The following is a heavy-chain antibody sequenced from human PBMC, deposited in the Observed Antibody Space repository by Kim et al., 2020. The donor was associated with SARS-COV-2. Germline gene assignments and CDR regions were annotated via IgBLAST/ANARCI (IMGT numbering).Heavy chain of an antibody. CDR1: GFTFSSYS. CDR2: ISSSSSTI. D-gene: IGHD1-26*01. V-gene: IGHV3-48*02. CDR3: ASELIVGATRWRPHYFDY. Sequence: GGSLRLSCAASGFTFSSYSMNWVRQAPGKGLEWVSYISSSSSTIYYADSVKGRFTISRDNAKNSLYLQMNSLRDEDTAVYYCASELIVGATRWRPHYFDYWGQGTLVTVSS. J-gene: IGHJ4*02.